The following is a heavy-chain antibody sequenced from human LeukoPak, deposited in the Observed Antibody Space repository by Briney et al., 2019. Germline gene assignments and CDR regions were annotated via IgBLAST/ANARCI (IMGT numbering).Heavy chain of an antibody. D-gene: IGHD3-22*01. CDR3: ARHSSYDLSKYNWFDP. J-gene: IGHJ5*02. CDR2: IYPGGSYT. V-gene: IGHV5-51*01. CDR1: WNSFTNYW. Sequence: GEALKIFLKGSWNSFTNYWIGWGRPGAGKGLELVGIIYPGGSYTRFSPSFQGQVTISADKSISNAYVQWSSLKASDTDMYYCARHSSYDLSKYNWFDPWGQGTLVTVSS.